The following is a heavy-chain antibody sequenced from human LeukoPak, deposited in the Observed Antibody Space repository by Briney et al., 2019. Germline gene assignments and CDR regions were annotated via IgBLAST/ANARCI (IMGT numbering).Heavy chain of an antibody. CDR3: ARDKAPTHLSKEWYFDL. CDR1: GFTFSNYA. Sequence: PGGSLRLSCAGSGFTFSNYAMHWVRQAPGKGLEYVSAISSDGDSTHYANPVKGRFIISRDNSKSTLYLQMGSLRAEDMAVYYCARDKAPTHLSKEWYFDLWGRGTLVTVSS. V-gene: IGHV3-64*01. CDR2: ISSDGDST. J-gene: IGHJ2*01.